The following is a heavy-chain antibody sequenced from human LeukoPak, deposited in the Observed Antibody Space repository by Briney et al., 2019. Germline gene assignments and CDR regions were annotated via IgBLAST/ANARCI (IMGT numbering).Heavy chain of an antibody. V-gene: IGHV3-30*18. CDR1: GFTFSSYG. CDR3: AKEGAPYSYGLLGSLSYGMDV. Sequence: GRSLRLSCAASGFTFSSYGIHWVRQAPGKGLEWVAVISYDGSNKYYADSVKGRFTISRDNSKNTMYLQMNSLRAEDTAVYYCAKEGAPYSYGLLGSLSYGMDVWGQGTTVTVSS. D-gene: IGHD5-18*01. CDR2: ISYDGSNK. J-gene: IGHJ6*02.